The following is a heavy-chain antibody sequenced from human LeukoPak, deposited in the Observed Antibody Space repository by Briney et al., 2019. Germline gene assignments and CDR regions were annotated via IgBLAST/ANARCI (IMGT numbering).Heavy chain of an antibody. Sequence: PGGSLRLSCAASGFTFSSYAMSWVRQAPGKGLEWVSSISASGAGTYYADSVKGRFTISRDNSKNTVYLQMNSLRAEDTAVYYCAREGVRGSGTYYNVKDYWGQGSLVTVSS. J-gene: IGHJ4*02. CDR1: GFTFSSYA. V-gene: IGHV3-23*01. CDR2: ISASGAGT. D-gene: IGHD3-10*01. CDR3: AREGVRGSGTYYNVKDY.